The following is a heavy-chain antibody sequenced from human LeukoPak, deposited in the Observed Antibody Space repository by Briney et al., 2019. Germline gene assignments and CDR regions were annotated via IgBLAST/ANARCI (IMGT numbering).Heavy chain of an antibody. CDR1: GFTFSTYS. Sequence: GGSLRLSCAASGFTFSTYSMNWVRQAPGKGLEWVSYISSSSSTIYYADSVKGRFTISRDNAQNSLYLQMNSLKDEDTAVYYCARDSDSSGPGGGDAFDIWGQGTMVTVSS. D-gene: IGHD3-22*01. V-gene: IGHV3-48*02. CDR3: ARDSDSSGPGGGDAFDI. J-gene: IGHJ3*02. CDR2: ISSSSSTI.